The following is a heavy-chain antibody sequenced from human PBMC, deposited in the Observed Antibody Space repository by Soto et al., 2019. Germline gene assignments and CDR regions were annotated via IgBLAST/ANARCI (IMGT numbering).Heavy chain of an antibody. CDR2: IYYSGST. V-gene: IGHV4-31*03. J-gene: IGHJ1*01. CDR3: ARRGDGYNRNEYFQH. Sequence: SETLSLTCTVSGGSISSGGYYWTWIRQHPGKGLEWIGYIYYSGSTYYNPSLKSRVTISVDTSKNQFSLKLSSVTAADTAVYYCARRGDGYNRNEYFQHWGQGTLVTVSS. D-gene: IGHD5-12*01. CDR1: GGSISSGGYY.